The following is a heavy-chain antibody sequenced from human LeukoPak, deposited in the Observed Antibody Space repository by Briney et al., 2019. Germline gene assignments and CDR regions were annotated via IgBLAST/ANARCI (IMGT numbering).Heavy chain of an antibody. Sequence: SETLSLTCAVYGGSFSGYYWSWIRQPPGKGLEWIGEINHSGSTNYNPSLKSRVTISVDTSKNQFSLKLSSVTAADTAVYYCARGVPLTGPSYSSSSFDYWGQGTLVTVPS. CDR3: ARGVPLTGPSYSSSSFDY. J-gene: IGHJ4*02. CDR2: INHSGST. D-gene: IGHD6-6*01. CDR1: GGSFSGYY. V-gene: IGHV4-34*01.